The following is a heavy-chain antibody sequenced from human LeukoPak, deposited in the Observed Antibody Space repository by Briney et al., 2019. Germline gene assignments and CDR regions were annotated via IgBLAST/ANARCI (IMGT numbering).Heavy chain of an antibody. V-gene: IGHV3-23*01. J-gene: IGHJ6*02. D-gene: IGHD6-13*01. CDR1: GFTFSSYA. Sequence: PGGSLRLSCAASGFTFSSYAMSWVRQAPGKGLEWVSAISGSGGSTYYADSVKGRFTISRDNSKNTLYLQMNSLRAEDTAVYYCAKGTSPARPYKAAASRGYYYGMDVWGQGTTVTVSS. CDR3: AKGTSPARPYKAAASRGYYYGMDV. CDR2: ISGSGGST.